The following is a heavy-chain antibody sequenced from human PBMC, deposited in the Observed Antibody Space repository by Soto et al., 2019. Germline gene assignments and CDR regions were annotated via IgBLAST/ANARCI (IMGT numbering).Heavy chain of an antibody. D-gene: IGHD5-12*01. V-gene: IGHV2-5*02. CDR3: AHSHYSGYDLIYFDY. Sequence: GLDLEWLALIYWDDDKRYSPSLKSRLTITKDTSKNQVVLTMTNMEPVDTATYYCAHSHYSGYDLIYFDYWGQGTLVTVSS. J-gene: IGHJ4*02. CDR2: IYWDDDK.